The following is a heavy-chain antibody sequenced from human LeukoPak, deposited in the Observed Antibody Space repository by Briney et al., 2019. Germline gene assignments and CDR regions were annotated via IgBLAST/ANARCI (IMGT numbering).Heavy chain of an antibody. CDR2: ISWNSGSI. J-gene: IGHJ2*01. V-gene: IGHV3-9*03. D-gene: IGHD3-22*01. Sequence: GGSLRLSCAASGFTFDDYAMHWVRQAPGKGLKWVSGISWNSGSIGYADSVKGRFTISRDNAKNSLYLQMNGLRLEDMALYYCAKSSSPMVVVVISDSYFDLWGRGTLVTVSS. CDR3: AKSSSPMVVVVISDSYFDL. CDR1: GFTFDDYA.